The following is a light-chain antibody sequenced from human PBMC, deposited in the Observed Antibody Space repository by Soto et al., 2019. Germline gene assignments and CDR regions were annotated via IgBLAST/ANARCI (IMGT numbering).Light chain of an antibody. CDR1: QSISSW. Sequence: DIQMTQSPSTLSASVGDRVTITCRASQSISSWLAWYQQKPGKAPKLLIYKASSLESGIPSRFSGSRSGTEFTLTISSLQPDDFATYYGQEYNSYSREFGQGTKVEIK. J-gene: IGKJ1*01. CDR2: KAS. V-gene: IGKV1-5*03. CDR3: QEYNSYSRE.